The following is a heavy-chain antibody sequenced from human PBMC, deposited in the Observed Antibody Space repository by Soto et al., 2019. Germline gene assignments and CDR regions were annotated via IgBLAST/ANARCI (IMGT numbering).Heavy chain of an antibody. CDR3: ARHPGYCSGGSCNGQYTLDV. CDR2: LYSSRDT. V-gene: IGHV4-39*01. D-gene: IGHD2-15*01. Sequence: SERRCRTCTVAGGTISRTPYSWVWMRRAPRKGLEWIGTLYSSRDTYYNPSLKNRVTISADTSQNQFSLDLTSVTATDTAVYFCARHPGYCSGGSCNGQYTLDVWGQGTTVT. CDR1: GGTISRTPYS. J-gene: IGHJ6*02.